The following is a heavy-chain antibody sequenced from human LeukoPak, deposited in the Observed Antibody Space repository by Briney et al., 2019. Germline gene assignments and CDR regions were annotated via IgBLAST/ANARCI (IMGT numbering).Heavy chain of an antibody. J-gene: IGHJ4*02. Sequence: GGSLRLSCAASGFTFSDYGMHWVRQAPGKGLEWVAVISYDGSNKYYADSVKGRFTISRDPSKNTLSLQVNSLRAEDTAVYYCAKDLRGSYYPDCWGQGTLVTVSS. CDR3: AKDLRGSYYPDC. CDR2: ISYDGSNK. V-gene: IGHV3-30*18. CDR1: GFTFSDYG. D-gene: IGHD1-26*01.